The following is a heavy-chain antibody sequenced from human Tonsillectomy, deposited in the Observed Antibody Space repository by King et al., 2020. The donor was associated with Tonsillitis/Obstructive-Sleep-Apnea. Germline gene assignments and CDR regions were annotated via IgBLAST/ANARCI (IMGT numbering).Heavy chain of an antibody. CDR1: GFSFSTYE. V-gene: IGHV3-48*03. CDR2: ISSRGSTI. CDR3: ARGPPVGAQTPYYYYGMDV. D-gene: IGHD1-26*01. J-gene: IGHJ6*02. Sequence: VQLVESGGGLVQPGGSLRLSCAASGFSFSTYEMNWVRQAPGKGLEWVSYISSRGSTIYYADSVKGRFTISRDNAKNSLYLQMNSLRAGDTAVYYCARGPPVGAQTPYYYYGMDVWGQGTTVTVSS.